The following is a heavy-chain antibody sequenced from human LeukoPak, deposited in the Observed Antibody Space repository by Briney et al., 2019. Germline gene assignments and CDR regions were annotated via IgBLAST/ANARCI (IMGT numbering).Heavy chain of an antibody. CDR1: GGSFSSGSNF. CDR3: ARGYSGITGTIDY. D-gene: IGHD1-20*01. Sequence: PSQTLSLTCTVSGGSFSSGSNFWSWLRQPAGKELVWFGRIYASGSTNYNHSLKSRVTISIDTSKNQFSLKLSSVAATDTAMYYCARGYSGITGTIDYWGQGTLVTVSS. V-gene: IGHV4-61*02. CDR2: IYASGST. J-gene: IGHJ4*02.